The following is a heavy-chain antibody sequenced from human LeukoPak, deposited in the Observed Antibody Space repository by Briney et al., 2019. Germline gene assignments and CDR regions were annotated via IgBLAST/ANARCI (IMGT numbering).Heavy chain of an antibody. CDR2: IDWDDDK. CDR1: GFSLSTSGMC. J-gene: IGHJ4*02. V-gene: IGHV2-70*11. D-gene: IGHD3-16*02. Sequence: SGPTLVNPTQPLTLTCTFSGFSLSTSGMCVSWIRQPPGKALEWLARIDWDDDKYYSTSLKTRLTISKDTSKNQVVLTMTNMDPVDTATYYCARGALRLGELSLDYWGQGTLVTVSS. CDR3: ARGALRLGELSLDY.